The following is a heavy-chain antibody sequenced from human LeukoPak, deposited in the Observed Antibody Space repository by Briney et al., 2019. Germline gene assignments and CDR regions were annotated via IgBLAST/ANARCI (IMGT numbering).Heavy chain of an antibody. J-gene: IGHJ4*02. V-gene: IGHV3-30*04. CDR3: AKDAETWEFLG. Sequence: PGGSLRLSCAASGFTFSSHAMHWVRQAPGKGLEWVADISHDGSNKYYADSVKDRFTISRDNSKNTLYLQMNSLRAEDTAVYYCAKDAETWEFLGWGQGTLVTVSS. D-gene: IGHD1-26*01. CDR2: ISHDGSNK. CDR1: GFTFSSHA.